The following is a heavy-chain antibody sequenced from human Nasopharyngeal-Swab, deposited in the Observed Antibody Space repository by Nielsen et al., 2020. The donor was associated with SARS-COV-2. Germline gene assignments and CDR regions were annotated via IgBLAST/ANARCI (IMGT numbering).Heavy chain of an antibody. CDR1: GFTFRDYS. J-gene: IGHJ6*02. D-gene: IGHD3-3*01. V-gene: IGHV3-21*01. CDR3: ARGTVFGVANGMDV. Sequence: GALRLSCAASGFTFRDYSMNWVRQAPGKGLEWVSSIGRYGTDIFHADSVKGRFSVFRDAANKSIYLQMRSLRAEDTAVYYCARGTVFGVANGMDVWGQGTTVTVSS. CDR2: IGRYGTDI.